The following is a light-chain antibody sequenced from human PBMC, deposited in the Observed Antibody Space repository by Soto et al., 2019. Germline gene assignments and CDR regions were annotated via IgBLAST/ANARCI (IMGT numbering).Light chain of an antibody. CDR1: SSNIGAGYD. Sequence: QSVLTQPPSVSGAPGQRVTISCTGSSSNIGAGYDVHWYQQLPGTAPKLLIYGNSNRPSGVPDRFSGSKSGTSASLAITGLQAEDEADYYCSSYTMISTYVFGSGTKVTVL. CDR3: SSYTMISTYV. CDR2: GNS. J-gene: IGLJ1*01. V-gene: IGLV1-40*01.